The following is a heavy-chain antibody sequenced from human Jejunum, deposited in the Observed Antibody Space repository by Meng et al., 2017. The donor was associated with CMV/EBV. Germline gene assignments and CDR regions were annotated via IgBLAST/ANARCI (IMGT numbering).Heavy chain of an antibody. CDR1: GFTFSSFA. Sequence: SGFTFSSFAMTWVRQAPGKGLEWVSTIDSSDRTYYADSVKGRFTISRDNSMNTLHLQMNSLRAEDTAVYYCAKSLVDTAMDLDEWGQETLVTVSS. D-gene: IGHD5-18*01. J-gene: IGHJ4*02. V-gene: IGHV3-23*01. CDR3: AKSLVDTAMDLDE. CDR2: IDSSDRT.